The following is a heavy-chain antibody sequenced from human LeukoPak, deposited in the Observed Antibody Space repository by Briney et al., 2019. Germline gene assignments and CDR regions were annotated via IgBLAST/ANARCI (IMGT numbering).Heavy chain of an antibody. V-gene: IGHV5-51*01. CDR1: GYSFTSYW. CDR2: IYPGGSDT. J-gene: IGHJ4*02. CDR3: ARHFPYDSSGQIDY. D-gene: IGHD3-22*01. Sequence: GESLKISCKGSGYSFTSYWIGWVRQMPGKGLEWMGIIYPGGSDTRYSPSFQGQVTVSADKSISTAYLQWSSLKASDTAMYYCARHFPYDSSGQIDYWGQGTLVTVSS.